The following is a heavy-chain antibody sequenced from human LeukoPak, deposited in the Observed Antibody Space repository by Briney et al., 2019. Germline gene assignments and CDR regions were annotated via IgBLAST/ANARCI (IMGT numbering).Heavy chain of an antibody. CDR1: GYSFTSYW. Sequence: GESLKISCKGSGYSFTSYWIGWVRQMPGKGLEWMGIIYPGDSDTRYSPPFQGQVTISADKSISTAYLQWSSLKASDTAMYYCARQVYYYDSSGYSGFDYWGQGTLVTVSS. J-gene: IGHJ4*02. CDR3: ARQVYYYDSSGYSGFDY. CDR2: IYPGDSDT. D-gene: IGHD3-22*01. V-gene: IGHV5-51*01.